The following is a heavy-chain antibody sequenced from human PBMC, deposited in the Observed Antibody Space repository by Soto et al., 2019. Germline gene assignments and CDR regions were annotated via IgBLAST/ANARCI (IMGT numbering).Heavy chain of an antibody. V-gene: IGHV1-2*02. CDR3: ARDPVGGNWFDP. J-gene: IGHJ5*02. D-gene: IGHD1-26*01. CDR1: GYTFTGYY. CDR2: INPNSGGT. Sequence: ASVKVSCNASGYTFTGYYMHWVRQAPGQGLEWMGWINPNSGGTNYAQKLQGRVTMTTDTSTSTAYMELRSLRSDDTAVYYCARDPVGGNWFDPWGQGTLVTVSS.